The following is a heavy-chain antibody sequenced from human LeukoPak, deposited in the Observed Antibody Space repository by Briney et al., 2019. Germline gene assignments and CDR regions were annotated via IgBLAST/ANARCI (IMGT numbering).Heavy chain of an antibody. CDR1: GGSFSCYY. J-gene: IGHJ4*02. Sequence: SETLSLTCAVYGGSFSCYYRSWVRQPPGKGLEWIGEINHSGSTNYNPSLKSRVTISVDTSKNQFSLKLSSVTAADTAVYYCAIGEGAYGGNSVTSFDYWGQGTLVTVSS. CDR2: INHSGST. CDR3: AIGEGAYGGNSVTSFDY. D-gene: IGHD4-23*01. V-gene: IGHV4-34*01.